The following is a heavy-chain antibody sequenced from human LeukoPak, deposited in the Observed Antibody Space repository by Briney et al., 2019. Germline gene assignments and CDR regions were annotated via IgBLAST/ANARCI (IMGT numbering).Heavy chain of an antibody. CDR3: ATTEVEHCSSTSCSNPIYYYYYYYMDV. CDR1: GYTFTSYY. J-gene: IGHJ6*03. CDR2: INPSGGST. V-gene: IGHV1-46*01. Sequence: ASVKVSCKASGYTFTSYYMHWVRQAPGQGLEWIGIINPSGGSTNYAQKFQGRVTITADESTSTAYMELSSLRSEDTAVYYCATTEVEHCSSTSCSNPIYYYYYYYMDVWGKGTTVTVSS. D-gene: IGHD2-2*01.